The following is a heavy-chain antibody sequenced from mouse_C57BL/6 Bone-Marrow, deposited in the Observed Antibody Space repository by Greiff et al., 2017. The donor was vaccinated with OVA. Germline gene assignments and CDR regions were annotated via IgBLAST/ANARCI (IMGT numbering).Heavy chain of an antibody. J-gene: IGHJ4*01. V-gene: IGHV14-3*01. Sequence: EVKLMESVAELVRPGASVKLSCTASGFNIKNTYMHWVKQRPEQGLEWIGRIDPANDNTKYAPKFQGKATMTAYTSSNTAYLQLSSLSSEDTAVYCCARGNFGSSFYAMDYWGQGTSVTVSS. D-gene: IGHD1-1*01. CDR3: ARGNFGSSFYAMDY. CDR2: IDPANDNT. CDR1: GFNIKNTY.